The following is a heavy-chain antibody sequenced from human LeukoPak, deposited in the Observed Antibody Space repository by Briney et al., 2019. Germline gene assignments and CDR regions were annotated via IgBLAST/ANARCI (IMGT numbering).Heavy chain of an antibody. D-gene: IGHD3-22*01. Sequence: GGSLRLSCAASGFTFSAYWMSWVRQAPGKGLNWVANIKQDGSVKYYVDSVKGRFTISRDNAKNSLYLQMNSPRVEDTAVYYCTRYIADSSGSPSPSAFNIWGQGTMVTVSS. CDR2: IKQDGSVK. CDR3: TRYIADSSGSPSPSAFNI. J-gene: IGHJ3*02. CDR1: GFTFSAYW. V-gene: IGHV3-7*02.